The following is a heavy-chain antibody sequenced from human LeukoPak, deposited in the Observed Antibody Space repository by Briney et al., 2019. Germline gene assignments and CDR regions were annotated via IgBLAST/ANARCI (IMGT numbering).Heavy chain of an antibody. Sequence: GGSLRLSCAASGFTFSSYAMHWVRQAPGKGLEWVAVISYDGSNKYYADSVKGRFTISRDNSKNTLYPQMNSLRAEDTAVYYCARDGLDYYDSSGYYYYFDYWGQGTLVTVSS. CDR3: ARDGLDYYDSSGYYYYFDY. D-gene: IGHD3-22*01. CDR2: ISYDGSNK. CDR1: GFTFSSYA. J-gene: IGHJ4*02. V-gene: IGHV3-30-3*01.